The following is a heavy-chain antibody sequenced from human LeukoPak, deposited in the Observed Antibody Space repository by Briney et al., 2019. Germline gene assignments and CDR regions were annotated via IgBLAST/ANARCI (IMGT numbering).Heavy chain of an antibody. D-gene: IGHD1/OR15-1a*01. J-gene: IGHJ4*02. CDR1: GFTFNIFG. Sequence: PGRSLRLSCAASGFTFNIFGIHWVRQAPGKGLEWVAAISPDGNKEYYTESVKGRFTVSRDNSKNMIYLQMNSLRGEDSAVYYCAKVNNYDDYWGQGTLVTVSP. V-gene: IGHV3-30*18. CDR3: AKVNNYDDY. CDR2: ISPDGNKE.